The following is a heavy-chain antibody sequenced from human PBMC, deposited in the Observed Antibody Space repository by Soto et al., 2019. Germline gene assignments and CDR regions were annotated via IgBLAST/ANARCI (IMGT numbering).Heavy chain of an antibody. CDR2: IIPIFGTA. CDR1: GGTFSGYA. CDR3: ARDGSIDSSGYYFDY. D-gene: IGHD3-22*01. V-gene: IGHV1-69*13. J-gene: IGHJ4*02. Sequence: EASVKVSCKASGGTFSGYAISWVRQAPGQGLEWMGGIIPIFGTANYAQKFQGRVTITADESTSTAYMELSSLRSEDTAVYYCARDGSIDSSGYYFDYWGQGTLVTVSS.